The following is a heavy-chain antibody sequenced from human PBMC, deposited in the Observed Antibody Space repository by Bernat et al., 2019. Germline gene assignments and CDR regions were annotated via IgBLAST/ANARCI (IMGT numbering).Heavy chain of an antibody. V-gene: IGHV3-23*04. CDR1: GFTFSSYA. CDR3: AKDKGAYDSSGYYDY. J-gene: IGHJ4*02. CDR2: ISGSGGRT. Sequence: EVQLVESGGGLVQPGGSLRLSCAASGFTFSSYAMSWVRQAPGKGLEWVSAISGSGGRTYYEDSVKGRFTISRDNSKNTLYLKMNSLRAEDTAVYYRAKDKGAYDSSGYYDYWGQGTLVTVAS. D-gene: IGHD3-22*01.